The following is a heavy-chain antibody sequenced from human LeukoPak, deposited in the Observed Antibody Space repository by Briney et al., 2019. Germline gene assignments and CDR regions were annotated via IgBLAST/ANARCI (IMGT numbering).Heavy chain of an antibody. J-gene: IGHJ4*02. Sequence: GGSLRLSCAASGFTFSSYAMSWVRQAPGKGLEWVSAISCSGGSTYYADSVKGRFTISRDNSKNTAYLQMNSLRAEDTAVYYCAKWTRYCSGGSCDGGTFDYWGQGTLVTVSS. CDR1: GFTFSSYA. CDR3: AKWTRYCSGGSCDGGTFDY. V-gene: IGHV3-23*01. CDR2: ISCSGGST. D-gene: IGHD2-15*01.